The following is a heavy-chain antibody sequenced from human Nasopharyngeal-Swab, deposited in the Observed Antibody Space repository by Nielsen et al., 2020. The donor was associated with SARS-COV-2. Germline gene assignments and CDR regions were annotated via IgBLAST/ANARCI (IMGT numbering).Heavy chain of an antibody. D-gene: IGHD1-14*01. V-gene: IGHV3-15*01. CDR3: TRHHGRRFFDY. Sequence: GESLKISCVTSGFIFSSTWMTWVRQAPGKGLEWVGRIQSKSAGGATDYAEPVKGRFTISRDDSKNTVYLQMNSLKTEDTAVYYCTRHHGRRFFDYWGQGTLATVSS. CDR1: GFIFSSTW. CDR2: IQSKSAGGAT. J-gene: IGHJ4*02.